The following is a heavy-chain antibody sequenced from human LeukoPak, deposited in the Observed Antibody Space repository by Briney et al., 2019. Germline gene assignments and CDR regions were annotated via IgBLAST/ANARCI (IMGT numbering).Heavy chain of an antibody. CDR2: ISAYNGNT. D-gene: IGHD5-18*01. V-gene: IGHV1-18*01. J-gene: IGHJ4*02. CDR3: ARVRFVYSYGYSTIAY. Sequence: ASVKVSCKASGYTFTSYGISGAGQAPGQGREGMGWISAYNGNTNYAQNLQGRVTMTTDTSTSTAYMEVRSLRPDDTAVYYSARVRFVYSYGYSTIAYWGQGPLVPVPS. CDR1: GYTFTSYG.